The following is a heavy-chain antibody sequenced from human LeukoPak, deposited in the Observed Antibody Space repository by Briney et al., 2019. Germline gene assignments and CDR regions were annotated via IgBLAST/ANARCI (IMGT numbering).Heavy chain of an antibody. J-gene: IGHJ4*02. CDR1: GFTVSNNH. Sequence: RAGGSLRLSCAASGFTVSNNHMSWVRQAPGKGLECVSVIYSGGSTYYADSVKGRLAISRDSSKNTLYLEMNSLRAEDTAVYYCARGTNLGNWGQGTLVTVSS. V-gene: IGHV3-53*01. D-gene: IGHD3-16*01. CDR3: ARGTNLGN. CDR2: IYSGGST.